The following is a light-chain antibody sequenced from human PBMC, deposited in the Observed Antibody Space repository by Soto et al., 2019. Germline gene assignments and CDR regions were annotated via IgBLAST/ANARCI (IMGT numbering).Light chain of an antibody. Sequence: QSVLNQPAPVYGVPVQSITISCTGTSSDVGGYNYVSWYQQHPGKAPKVMIHDVSNRPSGVSNRFSGSKSGNTASLTISGLQAEDEADYYCSSYTSSSTLYVFGTGTKVTVL. CDR2: DVS. J-gene: IGLJ1*01. V-gene: IGLV2-14*01. CDR1: SSDVGGYNY. CDR3: SSYTSSSTLYV.